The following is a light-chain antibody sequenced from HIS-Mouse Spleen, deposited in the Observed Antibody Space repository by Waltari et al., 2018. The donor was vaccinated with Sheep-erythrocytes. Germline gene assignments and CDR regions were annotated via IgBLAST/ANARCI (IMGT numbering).Light chain of an antibody. CDR2: VAS. J-gene: IGKJ1*01. Sequence: EIVLTQSPGTLSLSPGESATLSCRAGQSVSSSYLAWSQQKPGQAPRLRIYVASSRATGIPVRFSVSGSGTDFTLTISRLEPEDFAVYYCQQDGSSLRTFGQGTKVEIK. CDR3: QQDGSSLRT. V-gene: IGKV3-20*01. CDR1: QSVSSSY.